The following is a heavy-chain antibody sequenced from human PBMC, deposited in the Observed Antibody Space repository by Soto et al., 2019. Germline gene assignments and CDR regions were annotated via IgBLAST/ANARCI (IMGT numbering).Heavy chain of an antibody. CDR1: GYTFTSYG. CDR2: ISAYNGNT. J-gene: IGHJ4*02. CDR3: AIDLGYCSSTSCYEFDY. V-gene: IGHV1-18*01. D-gene: IGHD2-2*01. Sequence: GASVKVSCKASGYTFTSYGISWVRQAPGQGLEWMGWISAYNGNTNYAQKLQGRVTMTTDTSTSTAYMELRSLRSDDTAVYYCAIDLGYCSSTSCYEFDYWGQGTLVTVSS.